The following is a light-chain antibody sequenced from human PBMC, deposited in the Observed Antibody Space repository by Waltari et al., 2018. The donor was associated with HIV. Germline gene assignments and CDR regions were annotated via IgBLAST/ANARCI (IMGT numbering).Light chain of an antibody. V-gene: IGLV1-40*01. J-gene: IGLJ2*01. Sequence: QSVLTQPPSVSGAPGQRVTISCTGIPSNMGTDYDVHWYQQLQGTAPKLLIFLTDRRPPGVPDRFSGSKSGSSASLAITGLQADDEATYYCQSYDTSLSGWGIFGGGTKVTVL. CDR3: QSYDTSLSGWGI. CDR2: LTD. CDR1: PSNMGTDYD.